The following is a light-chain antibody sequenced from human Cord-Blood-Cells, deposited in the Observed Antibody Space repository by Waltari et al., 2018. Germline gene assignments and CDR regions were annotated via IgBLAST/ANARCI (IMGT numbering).Light chain of an antibody. J-gene: IGKJ4*01. CDR3: QQYYSTPLT. Sequence: DIVMNQSPDSLAVSLGERATINCKYSQSVLYSSTNKNYLALYQQKPGQPPKLLIYWASTRESGVPDRFSGSGSGTDFTLTISSLQAEDVAVYYCQQYYSTPLTFGGGTKVEIK. CDR2: WAS. CDR1: QSVLYSSTNKNY. V-gene: IGKV4-1*01.